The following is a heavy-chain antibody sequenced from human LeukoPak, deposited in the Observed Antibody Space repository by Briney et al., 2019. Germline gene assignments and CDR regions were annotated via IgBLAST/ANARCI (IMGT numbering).Heavy chain of an antibody. CDR3: ASVVPAAIGAFDI. CDR1: GGSISSSSYY. Sequence: SETLSLTCTVSGGSISSSSYYWGWIRQPPGKGLEWIGSICYSGSTYYNPSLKSRVTISVDTSKNQFSLKLSSVTAADTAVYYCASVVPAAIGAFDIWGQGTMVTVSS. D-gene: IGHD2-2*02. J-gene: IGHJ3*02. V-gene: IGHV4-39*07. CDR2: ICYSGST.